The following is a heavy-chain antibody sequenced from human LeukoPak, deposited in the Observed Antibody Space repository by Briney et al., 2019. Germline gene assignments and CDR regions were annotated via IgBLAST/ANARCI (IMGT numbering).Heavy chain of an antibody. CDR3: TKDRRLYSSSWSFDY. CDR2: ISSSSGST. Sequence: GGSLRLSCAASGFTFRNYAMSWVRQGPGKGLEWVSGISSSSGSTYYADSVKGRFTISRDNSKNTLYLQMNSLRAEDTAVYYCTKDRRLYSSSWSFDYWGQGTLVTVSS. J-gene: IGHJ4*02. D-gene: IGHD6-13*01. V-gene: IGHV3-23*01. CDR1: GFTFRNYA.